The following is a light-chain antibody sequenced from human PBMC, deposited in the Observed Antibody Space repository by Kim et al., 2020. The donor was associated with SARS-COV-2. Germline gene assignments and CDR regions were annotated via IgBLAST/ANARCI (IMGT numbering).Light chain of an antibody. Sequence: QPVLTQPASVSGSPGQSIAISCTGTSSDIGSYNLVSWYQQHPGRAPTLMIYAGTERPSGVSDRFSGSKSGYTASLTISGLQAEDEANYFCSSYAGSHTYVFGPGTKVTVL. CDR2: AGT. J-gene: IGLJ1*01. V-gene: IGLV2-23*01. CDR1: SSDIGSYNL. CDR3: SSYAGSHTYV.